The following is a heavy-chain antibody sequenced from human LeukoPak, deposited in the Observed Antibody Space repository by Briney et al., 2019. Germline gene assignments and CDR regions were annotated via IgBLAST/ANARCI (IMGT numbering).Heavy chain of an antibody. CDR2: ISGSGGST. CDR1: GFTFSSYA. D-gene: IGHD3-22*01. CDR3: AKGPPQLWPYYYDSSGGTAPSLCFDY. Sequence: PGGSLRLSCAASGFTFSSYAMSWVRQAPGKGLEWVSAISGSGGSTYYADSVKGRFTISRDNSKNTLYLQMNSLRAEDTAVYYCAKGPPQLWPYYYDSSGGTAPSLCFDYWGQGTLVTVSS. J-gene: IGHJ4*02. V-gene: IGHV3-23*01.